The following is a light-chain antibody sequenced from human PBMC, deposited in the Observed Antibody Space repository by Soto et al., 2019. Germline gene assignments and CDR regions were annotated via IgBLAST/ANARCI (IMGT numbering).Light chain of an antibody. V-gene: IGKV1-5*01. CDR1: QSIRHY. CDR3: QHHNSYSQT. Sequence: DIQMTQSPPTLSASVGDRDTITCRASQSIRHYLAWYQQKPGKAPKLLIYGASTLQSGVPSRFSGSGSGTEFTLTISSLQPDDFGTYFCQHHNSYSQTFGQGTKVEIK. J-gene: IGKJ1*01. CDR2: GAS.